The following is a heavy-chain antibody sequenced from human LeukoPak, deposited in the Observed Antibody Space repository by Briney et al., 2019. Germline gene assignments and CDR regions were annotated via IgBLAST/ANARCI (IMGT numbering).Heavy chain of an antibody. J-gene: IGHJ4*02. CDR3: ARDRIVAPAAHYVEY. CDR1: GFTFSSYW. CDR2: IKQDGSEK. Sequence: PGGSLRLSCAASGFTFSSYWMSWVRLAPGKGLEWVANIKQDGSEKYYVDSVKGRFTISRDNAMNSLYLQLNSLGAEDTAVYYCARDRIVAPAAHYVEYWGQGTLVTVSS. V-gene: IGHV3-7*01. D-gene: IGHD2-2*01.